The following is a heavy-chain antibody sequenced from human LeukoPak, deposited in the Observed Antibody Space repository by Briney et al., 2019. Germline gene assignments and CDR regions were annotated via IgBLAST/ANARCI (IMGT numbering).Heavy chain of an antibody. D-gene: IGHD1-26*01. V-gene: IGHV4-59*08. CDR2: IYYSGTT. CDR1: GYSISSGYY. CDR3: ARHGGSYFPY. Sequence: SETLSLTCAVSGYSISSGYYWSWIRQPPGRGLEWIAYIYYSGTTKYNPALQSRVTISVDTSNNQFSLKLSSVTAADTAVYYCARHGGSYFPYWGQGTLVTVSS. J-gene: IGHJ4*02.